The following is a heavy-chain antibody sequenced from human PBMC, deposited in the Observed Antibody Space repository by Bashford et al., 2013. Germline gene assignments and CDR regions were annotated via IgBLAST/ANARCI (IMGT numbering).Heavy chain of an antibody. D-gene: IGHD3-10*01. CDR2: MNPNSGNT. J-gene: IGHJ4*02. CDR1: GYTFTSYD. Sequence: ASVKVSCKASGYTFTSYDINWVRQATGQGLEWMGWMNPNSGNTGYAQQFQGRVTLAWDTSISTAYMELSRLRSDDTAVYYCARDRGVSSHSGDYWGQGTLVTVSS. CDR3: ARDRGVSSHSGDY. V-gene: IGHV1-8*01.